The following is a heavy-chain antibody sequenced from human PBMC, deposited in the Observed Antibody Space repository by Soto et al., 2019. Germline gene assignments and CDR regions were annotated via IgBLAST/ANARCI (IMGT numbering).Heavy chain of an antibody. D-gene: IGHD3-9*01. CDR1: GFTFTSSA. V-gene: IGHV1-58*02. J-gene: IGHJ6*02. CDR3: AADRNDILTGYPSPYYGMDV. CDR2: IVVGSGNT. Sequence: SVKVSCKASGFTFTSSAMQWVRQARGQRLEWIGWIVVGSGNTNYAQKFQERVTITRDMSTSTAYMELSSLRSEDTAVYYCAADRNDILTGYPSPYYGMDVWGQGTTVTVSS.